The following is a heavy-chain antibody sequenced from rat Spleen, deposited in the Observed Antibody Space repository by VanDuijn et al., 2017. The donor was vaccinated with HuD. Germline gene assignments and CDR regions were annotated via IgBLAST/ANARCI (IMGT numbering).Heavy chain of an antibody. CDR1: GFTFNRYW. J-gene: IGHJ2*01. CDR3: ARTEIQLDYFDY. CDR2: ISYDGLGT. Sequence: EVQVVETGGGLVQPGRSLKLSCVASGFTFNRYWMYWVRQAPTKGLEWVAIISYDGLGTYYRDSVKGRFTISRDDAKSTLYLQMDSLRSEDTATYYCARTEIQLDYFDYWGQGVMVTVSS. V-gene: IGHV5-29*01. D-gene: IGHD1-5*01.